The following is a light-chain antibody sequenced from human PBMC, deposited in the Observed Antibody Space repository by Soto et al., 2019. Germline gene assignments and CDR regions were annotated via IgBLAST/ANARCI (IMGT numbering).Light chain of an antibody. CDR1: QTLSSSY. Sequence: EIVLTQSPGTLSLSPGERATLSCRASQTLSSSYLGWYQQKPGQAPRLLIYGTSSRATGIPVRFSGSGSGTDFTLTINRLEPEDFAVYYCQQYAASPFTFGPGTKVDFK. V-gene: IGKV3-20*01. CDR2: GTS. J-gene: IGKJ3*01. CDR3: QQYAASPFT.